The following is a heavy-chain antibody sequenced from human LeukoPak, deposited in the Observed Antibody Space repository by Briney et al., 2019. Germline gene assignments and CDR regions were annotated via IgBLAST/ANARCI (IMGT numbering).Heavy chain of an antibody. V-gene: IGHV1-2*06. D-gene: IGHD5-18*01. CDR3: ARLYIYGHDPSDC. Sequence: ASVKVSCKASGYTFTGYYMHWVRQAPGQGREWMGRINPNSGGTNYAQKFQGRVTMTRDTSISTAYMELSRLRSDDAAAWYCARLYIYGHDPSDCWGQGTLVTVSS. CDR1: GYTFTGYY. CDR2: INPNSGGT. J-gene: IGHJ4*02.